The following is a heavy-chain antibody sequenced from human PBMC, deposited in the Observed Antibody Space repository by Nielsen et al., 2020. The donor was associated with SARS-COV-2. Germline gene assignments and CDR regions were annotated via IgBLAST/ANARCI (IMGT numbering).Heavy chain of an antibody. CDR3: ARESVTGTDAFDI. CDR1: GFTFSSYA. V-gene: IGHV3-30*04. D-gene: IGHD6-19*01. J-gene: IGHJ3*02. CDR2: ISYDGSNK. Sequence: GESLKISCAASGFTFSSYAMHWVRQAPGKGLEWVAVISYDGSNKYYADSVKGRFTISRDNSKNTLYLQMNSPRAEDTAVYYCARESVTGTDAFDIWGQGTTVTVSS.